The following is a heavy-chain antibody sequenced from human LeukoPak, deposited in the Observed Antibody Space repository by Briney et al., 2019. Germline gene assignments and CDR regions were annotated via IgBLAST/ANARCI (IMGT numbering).Heavy chain of an antibody. D-gene: IGHD4-17*01. CDR2: ISGRGVTT. V-gene: IGHV3-23*01. Sequence: GGSLRLSCATSGFSFSSYAMSWVRQAPGKGLEWVSGISGRGVTTYFADSVEGRFTISRDNSKFTLYLQMNSLRAEDTAVYYCAKGGMTTVTTDAFDIWGQGTMVTVSS. CDR1: GFSFSSYA. CDR3: AKGGMTTVTTDAFDI. J-gene: IGHJ3*02.